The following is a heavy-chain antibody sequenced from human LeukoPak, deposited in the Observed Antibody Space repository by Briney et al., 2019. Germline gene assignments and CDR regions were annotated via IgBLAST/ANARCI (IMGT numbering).Heavy chain of an antibody. CDR3: ARDARGTIGSGSFDY. V-gene: IGHV3-48*01. J-gene: IGHJ4*02. D-gene: IGHD3-10*01. CDR2: IDGGSRSI. Sequence: GGSLRLSCAVSGFPFSTYSMNWVRQAPGQGLEWLSYIDGGSRSIYYADSVKGRFTISRDNAKNSLYLQMNSLRAEDTAVYYCARDARGTIGSGSFDYWGQGTLVTVSS. CDR1: GFPFSTYS.